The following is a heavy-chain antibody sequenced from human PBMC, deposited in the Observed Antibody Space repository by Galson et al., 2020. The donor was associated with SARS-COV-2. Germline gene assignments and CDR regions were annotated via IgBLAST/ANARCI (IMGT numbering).Heavy chain of an antibody. CDR1: GFTVSSNY. J-gene: IGHJ4*02. Sequence: GGSLRLSCAASGFTVSSNYMSWVRQAPGKGLEWVSVIYSGGSTYYADSVKGRFTISRDNSKNTLYLQMNSLRAEDTAVYYCARDRDLRYFDWLSPFDYWGQGTLVTVSS. V-gene: IGHV3-53*01. D-gene: IGHD3-9*01. CDR2: IYSGGST. CDR3: ARDRDLRYFDWLSPFDY.